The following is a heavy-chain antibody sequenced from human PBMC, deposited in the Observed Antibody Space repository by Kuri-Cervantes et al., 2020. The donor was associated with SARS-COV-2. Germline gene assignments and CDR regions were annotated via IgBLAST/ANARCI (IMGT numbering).Heavy chain of an antibody. CDR1: GYTFTSYG. CDR2: ISAYNGNT. Sequence: ASVKVSCKASGYTFTSYGISWVRQAPGQGLEWMGWISAYNGNTNYAQKSQGRVTITADESTSTAYMELSSLRSEDTAVYYCASLAELEAEFQDYWGQGTLVTVSS. V-gene: IGHV1-18*01. D-gene: IGHD2-15*01. J-gene: IGHJ4*02. CDR3: ASLAELEAEFQDY.